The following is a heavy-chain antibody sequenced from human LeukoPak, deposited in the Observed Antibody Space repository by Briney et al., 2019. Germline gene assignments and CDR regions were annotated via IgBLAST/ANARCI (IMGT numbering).Heavy chain of an antibody. CDR3: ARTPRPAAIFY. Sequence: PSETLSLTCTVSGGSISSGGYYWSWIRQHPGKGLEWIGYIYYSGSTYYNPSLKSRVTISVDTSKNQFSLKLSSVTAADTAVYYCARTPRPAAIFYWGQGTLVTVSS. D-gene: IGHD2-2*02. CDR1: GGSISSGGYY. V-gene: IGHV4-31*03. J-gene: IGHJ4*02. CDR2: IYYSGST.